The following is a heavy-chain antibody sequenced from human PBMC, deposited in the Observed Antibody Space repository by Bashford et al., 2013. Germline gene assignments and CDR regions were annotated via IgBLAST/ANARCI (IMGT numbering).Heavy chain of an antibody. D-gene: IGHD2-21*01. J-gene: IGHJ4*02. CDR2: IYYSGST. CDR1: GGSISSSSYY. V-gene: IGHV4-39*01. CDR3: ARQWIDCGGDCYPYYFDY. Sequence: SETLSLTCTVSGGSISSSSYYWGWIRQPPGKGLEWIGSIYYSGSTYYNPSLKSRVTISVDTSKNQFSLKLSSVTAADTAVYYCARQWIDCGGDCYPYYFDYWGQGTLVTVSS.